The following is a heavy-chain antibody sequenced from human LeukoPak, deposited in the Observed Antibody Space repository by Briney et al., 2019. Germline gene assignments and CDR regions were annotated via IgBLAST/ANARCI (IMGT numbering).Heavy chain of an antibody. V-gene: IGHV4-61*05. CDR3: ARGSLEYYDFWSGYYTGISFDP. CDR1: GGSIITTNYY. CDR2: IYYSGST. D-gene: IGHD3-3*01. J-gene: IGHJ5*02. Sequence: KASETLSLTCTVSGGSIITTNYYWGWIRQPPGKGLEWIGYIYYSGSTNYNPSLKSRVTISVDTSKNQFSLKLSSVTAADTAVYYCARGSLEYYDFWSGYYTGISFDPWGQGTLVTVSS.